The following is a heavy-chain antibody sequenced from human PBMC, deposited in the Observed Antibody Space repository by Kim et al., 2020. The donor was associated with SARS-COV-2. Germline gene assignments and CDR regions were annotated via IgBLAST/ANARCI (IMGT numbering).Heavy chain of an antibody. J-gene: IGHJ3*02. CDR1: GFTFSSYG. Sequence: GGSLRLSCAASGFTFSSYGMHWVRQAPGKGLEWVAVISYDGSNKYYADSVKGRFTISRDNSKNTLYLQMNSLRAEDTAVYYCAKDENYDILTGPSGAFDIWGQGTMVTVSS. D-gene: IGHD3-9*01. V-gene: IGHV3-30*18. CDR3: AKDENYDILTGPSGAFDI. CDR2: ISYDGSNK.